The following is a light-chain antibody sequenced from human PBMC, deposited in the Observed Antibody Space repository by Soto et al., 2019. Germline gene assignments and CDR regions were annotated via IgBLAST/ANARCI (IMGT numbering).Light chain of an antibody. V-gene: IGKV3-20*01. CDR2: GAS. CDR3: QHYGSPSWT. CDR1: QSVTSNY. J-gene: IGKJ1*01. Sequence: EIVLTQSPGTLSLSPGERATLSCRASQSVTSNYLAWYQQRPGQAPRLLMFGASSRATGIPDKFSGSGSGTDFTLTISRLEPDDVAVYYCQHYGSPSWTFGQGTKVDIK.